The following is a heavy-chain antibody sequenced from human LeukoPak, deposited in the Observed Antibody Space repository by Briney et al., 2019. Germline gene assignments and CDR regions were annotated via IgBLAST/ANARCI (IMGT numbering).Heavy chain of an antibody. D-gene: IGHD3-10*01. Sequence: SETLSLTCTVSGGSISSSSYYWGWIRQPPGKGLGWIGSIYYSGSTYYNPSLKGRVTISVDTSKNPVSLELSSVTAADTAVYYCARRDYYRSGTSYPFDYWGRGTLVTVSS. CDR1: GGSISSSSYY. CDR3: ARRDYYRSGTSYPFDY. V-gene: IGHV4-39*01. J-gene: IGHJ4*02. CDR2: IYYSGST.